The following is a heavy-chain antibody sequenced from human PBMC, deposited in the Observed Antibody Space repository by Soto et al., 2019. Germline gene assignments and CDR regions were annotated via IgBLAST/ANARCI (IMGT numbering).Heavy chain of an antibody. Sequence: ASVKVFCKASGGTFSSYAISWVRQAPGQGLEWMGGIIPIFGTANYAQKFQGRVAITADESTSTAYMELSSLRSEDTAVCYCARTPGDILTGYYRELWFDPWGQGTLVTVSS. V-gene: IGHV1-69*13. CDR3: ARTPGDILTGYYRELWFDP. J-gene: IGHJ5*02. D-gene: IGHD3-9*01. CDR1: GGTFSSYA. CDR2: IIPIFGTA.